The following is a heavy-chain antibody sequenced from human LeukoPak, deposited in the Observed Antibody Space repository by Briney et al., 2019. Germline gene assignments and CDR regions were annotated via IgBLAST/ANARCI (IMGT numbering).Heavy chain of an antibody. CDR1: GYTFTNYG. D-gene: IGHD2-15*01. J-gene: IGHJ4*02. Sequence: ASVKVSCKASGYTFTNYGISWVRQAPGQGLEWMGWISAYSGNTNYAQKLQGRVTMTTDTSTGTAYMELRSLRSDDTAVYYCARSMDIVVEVAATPADYWGQGTLVTVSS. CDR3: ARSMDIVVEVAATPADY. V-gene: IGHV1-18*01. CDR2: ISAYSGNT.